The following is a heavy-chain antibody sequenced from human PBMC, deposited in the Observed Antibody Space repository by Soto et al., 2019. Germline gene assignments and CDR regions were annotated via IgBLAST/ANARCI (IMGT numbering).Heavy chain of an antibody. Sequence: GASVKVSCKASGYTCTGYYMHCVLQSGLQGLDWMGWINPNSGGTNYAQKFQGRVTMTRDTSISTAYMELSRLRSDDTAVYYCARARPPMVRGVPNPGWFDPWGQGTLVTVSS. CDR2: INPNSGGT. J-gene: IGHJ5*02. CDR1: GYTCTGYY. CDR3: ARARPPMVRGVPNPGWFDP. V-gene: IGHV1-2*02. D-gene: IGHD3-10*01.